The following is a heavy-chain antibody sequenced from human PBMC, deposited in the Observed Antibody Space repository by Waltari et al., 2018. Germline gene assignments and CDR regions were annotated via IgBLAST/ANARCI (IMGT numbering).Heavy chain of an antibody. V-gene: IGHV1-2*02. J-gene: IGHJ4*02. CDR1: GYTFTGYY. D-gene: IGHD2-15*01. CDR2: INPNRGGT. Sequence: QVQLVQSGAEVKKPGASVKVSCKASGYTFTGYYMHWVRQAPGQGLEWMGWINPNRGGTNYAQKFQGRVTMTRDTSISTAYMELSRLRSDDTAVYYCAREALDCSGGSCYSQFDYWGQGTLVTVSS. CDR3: AREALDCSGGSCYSQFDY.